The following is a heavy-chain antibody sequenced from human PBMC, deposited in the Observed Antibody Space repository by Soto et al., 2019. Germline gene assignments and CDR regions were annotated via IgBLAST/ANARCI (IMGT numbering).Heavy chain of an antibody. CDR2: IYYSGST. J-gene: IGHJ6*02. CDR1: GGSISSGGYD. Sequence: QVQLQESGPGLVKPSQTLSLTCTVSGGSISSGGYDWSWIRQHPGKGLEWIGYIYYSGSTYYNPSLKSRVTISVDTSKNQFSLKLSSVTAADTAVYYGERVFGFGGMDVWGQGTTVTVSS. CDR3: ERVFGFGGMDV. D-gene: IGHD3-10*01. V-gene: IGHV4-31*03.